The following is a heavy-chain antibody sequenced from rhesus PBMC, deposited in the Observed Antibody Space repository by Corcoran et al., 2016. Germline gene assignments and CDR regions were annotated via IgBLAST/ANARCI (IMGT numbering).Heavy chain of an antibody. CDR1: GYTFTHYY. CDR2: VDPEDGEA. J-gene: IGHJ4*01. D-gene: IGHD4-29*01. CDR3: ATEGGVATLPGY. Sequence: EVQLVQSGAEVKKPGASVNISCKASGYTFTHYYLPRVRQDPGKGLEWMGRVDPEDGEAIHAQKFQDGVTITADTSTDTAYMELSSLRSEDTAVYYCATEGGVATLPGYWGQGVLVTVSS. V-gene: IGHV1-111*02.